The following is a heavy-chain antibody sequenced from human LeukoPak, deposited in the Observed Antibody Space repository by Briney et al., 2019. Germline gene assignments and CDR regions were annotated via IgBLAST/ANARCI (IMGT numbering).Heavy chain of an antibody. CDR1: GFTVSSNY. CDR3: AREFDDSSGEPYFDY. Sequence: GGSLRLSCAASGFTVSSNYMSWVRQAPGKGLEWVSVIYSGGSTYYADSVKGRFTISRDNSKNTLYLQMGSLRAEDMAVYYCAREFDDSSGEPYFDYWGQGTLVTVSS. V-gene: IGHV3-66*02. J-gene: IGHJ4*02. D-gene: IGHD3-22*01. CDR2: IYSGGST.